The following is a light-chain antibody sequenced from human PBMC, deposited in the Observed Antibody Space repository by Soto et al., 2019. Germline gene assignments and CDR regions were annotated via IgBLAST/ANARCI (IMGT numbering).Light chain of an antibody. V-gene: IGLV2-23*01. CDR1: NSDVGTHNL. Sequence: QSALTQPASVSGSPGQSFTISCTGTNSDVGTHNLVSWYQQHPGKAPKLIIYEGTKRPSGVSNRFSGSKSGNTASLTISGLQAEDEADYYCCSYALLFGTGTKVTVL. CDR3: CSYALL. CDR2: EGT. J-gene: IGLJ1*01.